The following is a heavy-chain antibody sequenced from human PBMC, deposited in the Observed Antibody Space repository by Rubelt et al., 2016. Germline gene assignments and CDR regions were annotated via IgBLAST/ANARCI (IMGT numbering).Heavy chain of an antibody. V-gene: IGHV1-18*01. J-gene: IGHJ4*02. Sequence: QVQLVQSGAEVKKPGASVKVSCKASGYTFTSYGISWVRQAPGQGLEWMGWISAYNGNTNYAQNVQGRVTMTTDTATGTAYMELRSLRSDDTAVYYCARFAIGGHSSGYLFDYWGQGTLVTVSS. CDR1: GYTFTSYG. D-gene: IGHD3-22*01. CDR2: ISAYNGNT. CDR3: ARFAIGGHSSGYLFDY.